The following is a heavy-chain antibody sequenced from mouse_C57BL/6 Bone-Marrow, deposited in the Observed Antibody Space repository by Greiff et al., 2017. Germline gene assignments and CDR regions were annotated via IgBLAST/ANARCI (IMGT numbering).Heavy chain of an antibody. Sequence: QVQLKESGPGLVAPSQSLSITCTVSGFSLTSYGVHWVRQPPGKGLEWLVVIWSDGSTTYTSALKSRLSISKDNSKSQVFLKMNSLQTDDTAMYYCARPYYYDYDGYAMDYWVQGTSVTVSS. CDR1: GFSLTSYG. V-gene: IGHV2-6*03. CDR3: ARPYYYDYDGYAMDY. D-gene: IGHD2-4*01. J-gene: IGHJ4*01. CDR2: IWSDGST.